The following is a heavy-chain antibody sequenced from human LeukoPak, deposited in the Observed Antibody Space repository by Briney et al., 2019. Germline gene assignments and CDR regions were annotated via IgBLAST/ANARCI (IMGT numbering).Heavy chain of an antibody. CDR1: GGSTSNSNYY. Sequence: PSETLSLTCTVSGGSTSNSNYYWGWIRQPPGKGLEWIGRTHYVGSTYYNPSLKSRVTISVDTSKNQFSLNLSSVTAVDTGVYYCARLAYGSGSPFDYWGQGTLVTVSS. CDR3: ARLAYGSGSPFDY. J-gene: IGHJ4*02. D-gene: IGHD3-10*01. V-gene: IGHV4-39*01. CDR2: THYVGST.